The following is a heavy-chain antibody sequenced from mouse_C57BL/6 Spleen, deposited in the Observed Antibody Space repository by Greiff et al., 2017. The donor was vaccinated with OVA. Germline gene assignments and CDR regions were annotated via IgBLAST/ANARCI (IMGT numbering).Heavy chain of an antibody. J-gene: IGHJ2*01. CDR3: ARDGLTKGYFDY. CDR1: GYSITSGYY. D-gene: IGHD1-3*01. CDR2: ISYDGSN. Sequence: EVHLVESGPGLVKPSQSLSLTCSVTGYSITSGYYWNWIRQFPGNKLEWMGYISYDGSNNYNPSLKNRISITRDTSKNQFFLKLNSVTTEDTATYYCARDGLTKGYFDYWGQGTTLTVSS. V-gene: IGHV3-6*01.